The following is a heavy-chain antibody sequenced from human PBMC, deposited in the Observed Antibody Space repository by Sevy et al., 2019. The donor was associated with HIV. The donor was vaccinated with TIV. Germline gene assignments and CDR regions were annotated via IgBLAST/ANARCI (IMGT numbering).Heavy chain of an antibody. CDR1: GFTFGDYA. V-gene: IGHV3-49*03. Sequence: GGSLRLSCTASGFTFGDYAMSWFRQAPGKGLEWVGFIRSKAYGGTTEYAASVKGRFTISRDDSKSIAYLQMNSLKTEDTAVYYCTRDRQVVVDGRFGELYYYYYMDVWGKGTTVTVSS. D-gene: IGHD3-10*01. CDR2: IRSKAYGGTT. J-gene: IGHJ6*03. CDR3: TRDRQVVVDGRFGELYYYYYMDV.